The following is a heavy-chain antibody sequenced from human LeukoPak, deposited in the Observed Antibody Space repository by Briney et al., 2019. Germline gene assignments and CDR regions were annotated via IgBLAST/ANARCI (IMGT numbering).Heavy chain of an antibody. CDR2: ISYDGSNK. D-gene: IGHD1-1*01. Sequence: PGRSLRLSCAASGFTFNTYAMHWVRQAPGKGLEWVAVISYDGSNKYYADSVKGRFTISRDNSKNTLYLQMNSLRAEDTAVYYCARVMKQERKSGVDYWGQGTLVTVSS. J-gene: IGHJ4*02. CDR1: GFTFNTYA. V-gene: IGHV3-30-3*01. CDR3: ARVMKQERKSGVDY.